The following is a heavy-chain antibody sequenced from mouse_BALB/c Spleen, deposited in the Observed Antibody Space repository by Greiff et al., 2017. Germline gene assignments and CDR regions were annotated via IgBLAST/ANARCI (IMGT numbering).Heavy chain of an antibody. CDR2: IDPANGNT. V-gene: IGHV14-3*02. CDR3: ARYGNYGFAY. Sequence: DVKLVESGAELVKPGASVKLSCTASGFNIKDTYMHWVKQRPEQGLEWIGRIDPANGNTKYDPKFQGKATITADTSSNTAYLQLSSLTSEDTAVYYCARYGNYGFAYWGQGTLVTVSA. D-gene: IGHD2-1*01. J-gene: IGHJ3*01. CDR1: GFNIKDTY.